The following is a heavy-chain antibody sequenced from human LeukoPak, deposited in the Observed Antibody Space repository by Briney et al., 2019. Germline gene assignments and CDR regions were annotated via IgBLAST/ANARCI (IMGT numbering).Heavy chain of an antibody. J-gene: IGHJ4*02. CDR1: GYTFTGYY. D-gene: IGHD1-26*01. CDR2: INPNSGGA. CDR3: APSGTYRSTDYYFDY. Sequence: ASVKVSCRASGYTFTGYYMHWVRQAPGRGLEWMGWINPNSGGANYAQKFQGRVTMTRDTSISTAYMGLSRLRSDDTAVYYCAPSGTYRSTDYYFDYWGQGTLVTVSS. V-gene: IGHV1-2*02.